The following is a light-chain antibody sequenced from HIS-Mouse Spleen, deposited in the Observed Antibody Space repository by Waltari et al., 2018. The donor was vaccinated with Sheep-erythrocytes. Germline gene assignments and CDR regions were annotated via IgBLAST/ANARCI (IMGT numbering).Light chain of an antibody. Sequence: QSALTQPRSVSGSPGQSVTISCTGTSSDVGGYNYVSWYQQHPAKAPNLMIYDASKRTSGVPDRFSGSKSGNPASLTISGLQAEDEADYYCCSYAGSYTLVFGGGTKLTVL. CDR1: SSDVGGYNY. CDR3: CSYAGSYTLV. V-gene: IGLV2-11*01. J-gene: IGLJ2*01. CDR2: DAS.